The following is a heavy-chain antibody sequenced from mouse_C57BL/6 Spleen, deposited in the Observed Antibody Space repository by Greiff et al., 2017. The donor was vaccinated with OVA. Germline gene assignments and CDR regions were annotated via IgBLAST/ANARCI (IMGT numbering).Heavy chain of an antibody. CDR3: ARRLYYDYDGWFAY. J-gene: IGHJ3*01. D-gene: IGHD2-4*01. V-gene: IGHV1-82*01. CDR2: IYPGDGDT. CDR1: GYAFSSSW. Sequence: QVQLQQSGPELVQPGASVKISCKASGYAFSSSWMNWVKQRPGKGLEWIGRIYPGDGDTNYNGKFKGKATLTADKSSSTAYMQLSSLTSEDSAVYFCARRLYYDYDGWFAYWGQGTLVTVSA.